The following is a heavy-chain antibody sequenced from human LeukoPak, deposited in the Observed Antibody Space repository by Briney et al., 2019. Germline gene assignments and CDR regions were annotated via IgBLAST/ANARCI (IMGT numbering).Heavy chain of an antibody. Sequence: SETLSLTCAGYGGSFGGYYWSWLRQPPGKGLEWIGEINHSGSTNYNPSLKSRVTISVDTSKNQFSLKLSSVTAADTAVYYCARGGARNYYDSSGCEFSYWGQGTLVTVSS. CDR1: GGSFGGYY. CDR2: INHSGST. J-gene: IGHJ4*02. V-gene: IGHV4-34*01. D-gene: IGHD3-22*01. CDR3: ARGGARNYYDSSGCEFSY.